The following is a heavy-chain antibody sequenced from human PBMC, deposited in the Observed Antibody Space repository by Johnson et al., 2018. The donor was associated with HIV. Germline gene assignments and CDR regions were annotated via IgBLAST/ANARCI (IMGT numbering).Heavy chain of an antibody. CDR1: GLTLRNAW. CDR2: ISYDGTNI. V-gene: IGHV3-30*19. CDR3: RIYSYGGGGPFEI. D-gene: IGHD5-18*01. Sequence: QVHLVESGGGLVTPGGSLRISCSGSGLTLRNAWMTWVRQAPGKGLEWVAMISYDGTNIYYRDSVKGRFTISRDNSKNTLYLHMDSLRAEDTAVYYCRIYSYGGGGPFEIWGQGTMVTVSS. J-gene: IGHJ3*02.